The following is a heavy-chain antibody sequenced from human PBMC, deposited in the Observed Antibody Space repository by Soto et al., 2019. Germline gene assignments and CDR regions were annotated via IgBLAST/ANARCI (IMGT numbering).Heavy chain of an antibody. CDR2: INPNSGGT. CDR1: GYTFTGYY. J-gene: IGHJ6*02. D-gene: IGHD6-6*01. V-gene: IGHV1-2*04. Sequence: ASVKVSCKASGYTFTGYYMHWVRQAPGQGLEWMGWINPNSGGTNYAQKFQGWVTMTRDTSISTAYMELSRLRSDDTAVYYCARDLRLAASCTDYYYYRMAVWGQGSTVTGSS. CDR3: ARDLRLAASCTDYYYYRMAV.